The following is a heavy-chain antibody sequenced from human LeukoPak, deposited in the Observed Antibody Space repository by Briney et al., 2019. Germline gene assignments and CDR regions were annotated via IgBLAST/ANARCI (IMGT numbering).Heavy chain of an antibody. CDR3: ARATGYSSGWYRFQR. D-gene: IGHD6-19*01. CDR1: GGSFSGYY. Sequence: SETLSLTCAVYGGSFSGYYWSWIRQPPGKGLEWIGEINHSGSTNYNPSLKSRVTISVDTSKNQFSLKLSSVTAADTAVYYCARATGYSSGWYRFQRWGQGTLVTVSS. J-gene: IGHJ1*01. V-gene: IGHV4-34*01. CDR2: INHSGST.